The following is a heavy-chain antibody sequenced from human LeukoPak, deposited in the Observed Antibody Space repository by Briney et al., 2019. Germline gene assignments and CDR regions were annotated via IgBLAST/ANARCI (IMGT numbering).Heavy chain of an antibody. CDR2: IIPILGIA. D-gene: IGHD3-3*01. Sequence: SVKVSCKASGGTFSSYAISWVRQAPGQGLEWMGRIIPILGIANYAQKLQGRVTMTTDTSTSTAYMELRSLRSDDTAVYYCARTGRFLEWLYHFDYWGQGTLVTVSS. CDR3: ARTGRFLEWLYHFDY. CDR1: GGTFSSYA. V-gene: IGHV1-69*04. J-gene: IGHJ4*02.